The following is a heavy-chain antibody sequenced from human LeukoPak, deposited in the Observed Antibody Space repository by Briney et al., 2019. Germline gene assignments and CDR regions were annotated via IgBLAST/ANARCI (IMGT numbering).Heavy chain of an antibody. Sequence: PSETLSLTCTVSGGSISNYYWSWIRQPAGKGLEWIGRIYTSGSTNYNPSLKSRVTISVDTSKNQFSLKLSSVTAADTAVYYCARAPDYFYYYYMDVWGKGTTVTISS. CDR3: ARAPDYFYYYYMDV. J-gene: IGHJ6*03. CDR2: IYTSGST. CDR1: GGSISNYY. V-gene: IGHV4-4*07.